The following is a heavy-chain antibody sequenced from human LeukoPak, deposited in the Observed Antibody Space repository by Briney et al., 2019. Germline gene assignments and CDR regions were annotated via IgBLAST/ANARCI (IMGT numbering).Heavy chain of an antibody. CDR1: GFTFSSYA. Sequence: PGRSLRLSCAASGFTFSSYAMHWVRQAPGKGLERVAVISYDGSNKYYADSVKGRFTISRDNSKNTLYLQMNSLRAEDTAVYYCAGDADSGSFDYWGQGTLVTVSS. J-gene: IGHJ4*02. D-gene: IGHD1-26*01. CDR2: ISYDGSNK. V-gene: IGHV3-30-3*01. CDR3: AGDADSGSFDY.